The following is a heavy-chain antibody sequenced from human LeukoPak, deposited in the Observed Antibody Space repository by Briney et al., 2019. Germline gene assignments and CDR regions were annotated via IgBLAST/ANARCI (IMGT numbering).Heavy chain of an antibody. J-gene: IGHJ4*02. CDR2: IKQDGSEK. Sequence: GGSLRLSCAASGFTFSSYWMSWVRQAPGKGLEWVANIKQDGSEKYYVDSVKGRFTISRDNAKSSLYLQMNSLRAEDTAVYYCASLLMTTVTNYFDYWGQGTLVTVSS. CDR1: GFTFSSYW. D-gene: IGHD4-17*01. CDR3: ASLLMTTVTNYFDY. V-gene: IGHV3-7*01.